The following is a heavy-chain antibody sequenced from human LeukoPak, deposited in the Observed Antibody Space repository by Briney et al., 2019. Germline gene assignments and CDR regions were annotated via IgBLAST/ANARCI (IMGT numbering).Heavy chain of an antibody. CDR3: VKGRNLIDG. V-gene: IGHV3-23*01. CDR1: GFAFSSYV. CDR2: ISGGGDIT. Sequence: GGSLRLSCAASGFAFSSYVMDWVRQAPGKGLQWVSSISGGGDITKYADSVKGRFTISRDNSKNTLYLQMNSLRADDTAVYYCVKGRNLIDGWGQGTLVTVSS. J-gene: IGHJ4*02.